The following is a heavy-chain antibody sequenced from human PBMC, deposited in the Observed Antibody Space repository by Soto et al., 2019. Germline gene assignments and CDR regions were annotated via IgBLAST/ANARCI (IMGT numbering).Heavy chain of an antibody. CDR2: FYHSGGT. V-gene: IGHV4-59*02. J-gene: IGHJ4*02. Sequence: SETLSLTCTVSGASVSSYYYSWIRQAPGKGLEWIGYFYHSGGTNYNPSVQSRVSMSIDTSKNHFSLKMTSVTAADTAVYFCARGSSGWNSPFHYWGQGILVTVSS. CDR3: ARGSSGWNSPFHY. CDR1: GASVSSYY. D-gene: IGHD6-19*01.